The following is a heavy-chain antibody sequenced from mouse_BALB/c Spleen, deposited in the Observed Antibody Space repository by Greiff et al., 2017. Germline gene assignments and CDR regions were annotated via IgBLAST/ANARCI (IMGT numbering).Heavy chain of an antibody. Sequence: VKLMESGPGLVAPSQSLSITCTVSGFSLTGYGVNWVRQPPGKGLEWLGMIWGDGSTDYNSALKSRLSISKDNSKSQVFLKMNSLQTDDTAMYYCARDPFYYGSIYGYFDYWGQGTTLTVSS. CDR3: ARDPFYYGSIYGYFDY. J-gene: IGHJ2*01. D-gene: IGHD1-1*01. CDR2: IWGDGST. V-gene: IGHV2-6-7*01. CDR1: GFSLTGYG.